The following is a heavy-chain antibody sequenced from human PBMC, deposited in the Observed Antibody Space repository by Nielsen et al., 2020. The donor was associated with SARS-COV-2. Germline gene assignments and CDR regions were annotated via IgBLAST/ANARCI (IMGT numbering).Heavy chain of an antibody. D-gene: IGHD6-13*01. Sequence: GESLKISCAASGFTFNIYAMAWVRRAPGRGLQWVTGVSSSGGSTYYTDSVKGRFTISRDNSKNTLYLEMHSLRVEDTAVYYCAKGSASSRPYYFDYWGQGILVTVSS. CDR1: GFTFNIYA. J-gene: IGHJ4*02. V-gene: IGHV3-23*01. CDR2: VSSSGGST. CDR3: AKGSASSRPYYFDY.